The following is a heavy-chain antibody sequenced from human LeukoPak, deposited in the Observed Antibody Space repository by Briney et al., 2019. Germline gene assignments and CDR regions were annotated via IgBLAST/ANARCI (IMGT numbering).Heavy chain of an antibody. V-gene: IGHV3-74*01. Sequence: GGSLRLSCAASGFTFSSYWMHWVRQAPGKGLVWVSRINSDGSSTSYADSVKGRFTISRDNAKNTLYLQMNSLRAEDTAVYYCVRAAAVAGDLDYWGQGTLVTVSS. D-gene: IGHD6-19*01. CDR1: GFTFSSYW. J-gene: IGHJ4*02. CDR2: INSDGSST. CDR3: VRAAAVAGDLDY.